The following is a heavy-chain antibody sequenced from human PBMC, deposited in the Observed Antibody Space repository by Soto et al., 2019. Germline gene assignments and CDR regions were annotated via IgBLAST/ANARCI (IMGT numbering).Heavy chain of an antibody. CDR3: TRANWYSEY. CDR1: GGSISNYY. V-gene: IGHV4-59*01. Sequence: QVQLQESGPGLVKPSETLSLTCRVSGGSISNYYWSWIRQPPGKGLDWIGYIYYNGNTNYNPSLKSRVTMSVDTSRNQISLKLTTVTAADTAVYYCTRANWYSEYWGQGTLVTVSS. J-gene: IGHJ4*02. CDR2: IYYNGNT. D-gene: IGHD7-27*01.